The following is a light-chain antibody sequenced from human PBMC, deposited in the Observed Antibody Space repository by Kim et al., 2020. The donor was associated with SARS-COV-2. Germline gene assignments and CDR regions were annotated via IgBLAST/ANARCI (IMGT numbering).Light chain of an antibody. Sequence: VPPGERPPLPCRTSQSVSSTLAWYQQKPGQAPRLLIYGASTRATGIPARFSGSGSGTEFTLTINSLQSEDFAVYYCQQYNNWPGTFGQGTKVEIK. CDR3: QQYNNWPGT. V-gene: IGKV3-15*01. J-gene: IGKJ1*01. CDR1: QSVSST. CDR2: GAS.